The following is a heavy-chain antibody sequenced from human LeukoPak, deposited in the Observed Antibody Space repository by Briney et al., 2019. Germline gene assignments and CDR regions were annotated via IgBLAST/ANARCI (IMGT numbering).Heavy chain of an antibody. Sequence: ASVKVSCKASGYTFTSYDINWVRQATGQGLEWMGWMNPNSGNTGYAQKFQGRVTMTRSTSISTAYMELSSLRSEDTAVYYCARGYRIQLWSQTFGYWGQGTLVTVSS. CDR1: GYTFTSYD. V-gene: IGHV1-8*01. CDR3: ARGYRIQLWSQTFGY. D-gene: IGHD5-18*01. CDR2: MNPNSGNT. J-gene: IGHJ4*02.